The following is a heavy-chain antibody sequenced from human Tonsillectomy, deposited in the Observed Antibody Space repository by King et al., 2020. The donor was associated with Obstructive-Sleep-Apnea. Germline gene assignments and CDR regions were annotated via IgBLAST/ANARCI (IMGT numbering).Heavy chain of an antibody. J-gene: IGHJ4*02. Sequence: VQLVESGGGLVQPGGSLRLSCAASGFTFSSYAMSWVRQAPGKGLEWVSAISGSGGSTYYADSVKGRFTISRDNSKNTMYLQMNSLRAEDTAVYYFAKDWLGGWSAFYFDYWGQGTLVTVSS. V-gene: IGHV3-23*04. CDR3: AKDWLGGWSAFYFDY. CDR1: GFTFSSYA. CDR2: ISGSGGST. D-gene: IGHD6-19*01.